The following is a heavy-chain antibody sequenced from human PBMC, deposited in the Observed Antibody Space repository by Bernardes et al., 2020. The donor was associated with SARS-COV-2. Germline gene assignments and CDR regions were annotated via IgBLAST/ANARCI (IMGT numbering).Heavy chain of an antibody. J-gene: IGHJ4*02. V-gene: IGHV4-39*01. Sequence: SETLSLTCTVSGRSISGISYYWGWLLQPPGKGLEWIGSIYYTGSTYYNPSLKSRVTISLDTSKNQFSLTVTTVTAADTAVYYCARLADYWGQGILVTVSS. CDR2: IYYTGST. CDR3: ARLADY. CDR1: GRSISGISYY.